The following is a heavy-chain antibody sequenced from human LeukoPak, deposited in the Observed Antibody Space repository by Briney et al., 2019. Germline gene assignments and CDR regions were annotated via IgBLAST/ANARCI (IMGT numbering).Heavy chain of an antibody. CDR2: INPNSGGT. Sequence: ASVKVSCKASGYTFTGYYMHWVRQAPGQGLEWMAWINPNSGGTYYAQNFHDRITMTRDTSISTAYMELSRLRSDDTAIYYCARGANYAFDIWGQGTMVTVSS. CDR3: ARGANYAFDI. CDR1: GYTFTGYY. J-gene: IGHJ3*02. D-gene: IGHD5-24*01. V-gene: IGHV1-2*02.